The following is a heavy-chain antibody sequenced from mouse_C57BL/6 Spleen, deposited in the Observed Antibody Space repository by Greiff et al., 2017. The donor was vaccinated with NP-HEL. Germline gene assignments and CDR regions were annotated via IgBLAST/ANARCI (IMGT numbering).Heavy chain of an antibody. V-gene: IGHV8-12*01. Sequence: QVTLKVSGPGILQSSQTLSLTCSFSGFSLSTSGMGVSWIRQPSGNGLEWLAHIYWDDDKCYNPFLKSQLTKTKHNSRNQVFLKITSVDTADTATYYCVRRGPYYSNRYYAMDYWGQGTSVTVSS. CDR3: VRRGPYYSNRYYAMDY. J-gene: IGHJ4*01. D-gene: IGHD2-5*01. CDR1: GFSLSTSGMG. CDR2: IYWDDDK.